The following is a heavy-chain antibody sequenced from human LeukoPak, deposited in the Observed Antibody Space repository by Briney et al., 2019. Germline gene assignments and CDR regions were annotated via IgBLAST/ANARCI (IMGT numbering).Heavy chain of an antibody. CDR1: GLTFSSYA. J-gene: IGHJ5*02. Sequence: GGSLRLSCAASGLTFSSYAMSWVRQAPGKGLEWVSYISSSGSTIYYADSVKGRFTISRDNAKNSLYLQMNSLRAEDTAVYYCATRNMTTVSPWGQGTLVTVSS. CDR2: ISSSGSTI. D-gene: IGHD4-17*01. V-gene: IGHV3-48*04. CDR3: ATRNMTTVSP.